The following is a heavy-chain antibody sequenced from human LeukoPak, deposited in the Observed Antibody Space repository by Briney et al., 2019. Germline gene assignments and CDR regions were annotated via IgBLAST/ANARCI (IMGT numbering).Heavy chain of an antibody. CDR3: ARGEGITMVRELGGMDV. CDR2: INPSGGST. CDR1: GYTFTSYY. J-gene: IGHJ6*02. Sequence: GASVKVSCKASGYTFTSYYMHWVRQAPGQGLEWMGIINPSGGSTSYAQKFQGRVTMTRDTSTSTVYMELSSLRSEDTAVYYCARGEGITMVRELGGMDVWGQGTTVTVSS. V-gene: IGHV1-46*01. D-gene: IGHD3-10*01.